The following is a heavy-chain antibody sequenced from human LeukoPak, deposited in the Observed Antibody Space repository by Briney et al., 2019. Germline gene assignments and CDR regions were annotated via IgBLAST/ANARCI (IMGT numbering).Heavy chain of an antibody. CDR2: IKSKTDGGTT. J-gene: IGHJ4*02. V-gene: IGHV3-15*01. CDR3: TTGITMVRGVIHLIDY. D-gene: IGHD3-10*01. CDR1: GFTFSNAW. Sequence: PGGSLRLSCAASGFTFSNAWMSWVRQAPGKGLEWVGRIKSKTDGGTTDYAAHVKDRFTISRDDSKNTLYLQMNSLKTEDTAVYYCTTGITMVRGVIHLIDYWGQGTLVTVSS.